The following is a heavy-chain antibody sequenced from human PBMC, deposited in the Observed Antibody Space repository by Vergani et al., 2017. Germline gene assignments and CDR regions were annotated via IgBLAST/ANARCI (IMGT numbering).Heavy chain of an antibody. V-gene: IGHV3-7*03. J-gene: IGHJ5*02. CDR3: ARDTLYYYDSTPGWFDP. CDR2: IKQDGSEK. D-gene: IGHD3-22*01. Sequence: EVQLVESGGGLVQPGGSLRLSCAASGFTFSSYWMSWVRQAPGKGLEWVANIKQDGSEKYYVDSVKGRFTISRDNAKNSLYLQMNSLRAEDTAVYYCARDTLYYYDSTPGWFDPWGQGTLVTVSS. CDR1: GFTFSSYW.